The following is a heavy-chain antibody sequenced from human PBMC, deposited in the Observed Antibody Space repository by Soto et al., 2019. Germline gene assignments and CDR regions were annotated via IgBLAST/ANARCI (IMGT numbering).Heavy chain of an antibody. CDR3: GRGYARCDY. J-gene: IGHJ4*02. Sequence: LRLSCVASGFTFSSYWMSWVRQAPGKGPEWVANIKEDGSEKYYVDSVKGRFTISRDNVKNSLYLQMNSLRAEDTAVYYCGRGYARCDYWGQGTLVTVSS. CDR2: IKEDGSEK. V-gene: IGHV3-7*03. CDR1: GFTFSSYW. D-gene: IGHD2-15*01.